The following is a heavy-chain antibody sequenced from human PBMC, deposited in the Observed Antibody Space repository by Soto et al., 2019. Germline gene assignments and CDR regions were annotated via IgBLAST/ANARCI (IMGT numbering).Heavy chain of an antibody. Sequence: ASVKVSCKVSGYSLSDLSIHWVRQAPGKGLEWMGGLDAEDGETIYAQKRQGRGTMTEDTSTDTAYMELSSLTSEDTAMYYCATLPRTIERTPAAIWSFDSWGQGTLVTVSS. CDR3: ATLPRTIERTPAAIWSFDS. V-gene: IGHV1-24*01. CDR2: LDAEDGET. CDR1: GYSLSDLS. D-gene: IGHD2-2*01. J-gene: IGHJ4*02.